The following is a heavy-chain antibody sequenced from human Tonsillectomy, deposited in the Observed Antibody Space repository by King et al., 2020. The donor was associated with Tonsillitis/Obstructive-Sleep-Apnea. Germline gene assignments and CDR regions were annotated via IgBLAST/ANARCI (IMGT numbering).Heavy chain of an antibody. CDR3: ARATWGEATENDY. CDR2: INLNGGST. CDR1: GFTLDDYG. D-gene: IGHD5-12*01. Sequence: VQLVESGGGVVRPGGSLRLSCAASGFTLDDYGMSWVRQGPGKGLEWVSGINLNGGSTGYADFVKGRFTISRENAKNSLYMQMNSLRAEDTALYYCARATWGEATENDYWGQGTLVTVSS. V-gene: IGHV3-20*04. J-gene: IGHJ4*02.